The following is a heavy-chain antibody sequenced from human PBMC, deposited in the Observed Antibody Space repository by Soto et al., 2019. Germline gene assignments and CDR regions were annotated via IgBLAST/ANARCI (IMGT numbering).Heavy chain of an antibody. D-gene: IGHD2-15*01. Sequence: GGSLRLSCAASGFTFSSYAMSWVRQAPGKGLEWVSAISGSGGSTYYADSVKGRFTISRDNSKNTLYLQMNSLRAEDTAVYYCAKDLGCSGGSCPAHYYYMDVWGKGTTVTVSS. CDR1: GFTFSSYA. J-gene: IGHJ6*03. CDR2: ISGSGGST. CDR3: AKDLGCSGGSCPAHYYYMDV. V-gene: IGHV3-23*01.